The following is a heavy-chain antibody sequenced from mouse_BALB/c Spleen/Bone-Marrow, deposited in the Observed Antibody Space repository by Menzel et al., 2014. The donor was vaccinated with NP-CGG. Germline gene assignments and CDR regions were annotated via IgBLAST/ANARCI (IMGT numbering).Heavy chain of an antibody. CDR2: ISSGSSTI. V-gene: IGHV5-17*02. J-gene: IGHJ4*01. Sequence: EVMLVESGGGLVQPGGSRKLSCAASGFTFSSFGMHWVRQAPEKGLEWVAYISSGSSTIYYADTVKGRFTISRDNPKNTLFLQMTSLRSEDTAMYYCARSRGNYLYYAMDYWGQGTSVTVPS. D-gene: IGHD2-1*01. CDR1: GFTFSSFG. CDR3: ARSRGNYLYYAMDY.